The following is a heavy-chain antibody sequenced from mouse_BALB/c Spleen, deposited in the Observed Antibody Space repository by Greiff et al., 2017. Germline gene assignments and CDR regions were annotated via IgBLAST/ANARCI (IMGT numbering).Heavy chain of an antibody. CDR1: GYTFTSYW. Sequence: VQLQQSGAELARPGASVKLSCKASGYTFTSYWMQWVKQRPGQGLEWIGVIYPGDGDTRYTQKFKGKATLTADKSSSTAYMQLSSLASEDSAVYYCAREGYGYNFDDWGQGTTLTGSS. CDR3: AREGYGYNFDD. CDR2: IYPGDGDT. V-gene: IGHV1-87*01. D-gene: IGHD1-2*01. J-gene: IGHJ2*01.